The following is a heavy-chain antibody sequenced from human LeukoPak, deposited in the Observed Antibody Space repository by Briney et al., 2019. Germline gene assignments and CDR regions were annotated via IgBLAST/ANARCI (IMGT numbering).Heavy chain of an antibody. J-gene: IGHJ6*03. D-gene: IGHD1-26*01. CDR3: AKDMWELGGSGYYYYMDV. CDR2: ISWNSGSI. V-gene: IGHV3-9*01. CDR1: GFTFDDYA. Sequence: GGSLRLSCAASGFTFDDYAMHWVRQAPGKGLEWVSGISWNSGSIGYADSVKGRFTISRDNAKNSLYLQMNSLRAEDTALYYCAKDMWELGGSGYYYYMDVWGKGTAVTVSS.